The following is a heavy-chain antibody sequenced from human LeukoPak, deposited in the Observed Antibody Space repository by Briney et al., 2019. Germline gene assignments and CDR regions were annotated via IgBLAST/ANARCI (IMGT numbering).Heavy chain of an antibody. CDR2: INHSGST. Sequence: SETLSLTCAVYGGSFSGHYWSWIRQPPGKGLEWIGEINHSGSTNYNPSLKSRVTISVDTSKNQFSLKLSSVTAADTAVYYCARGRGIARFWGQGTLVTVSS. CDR1: GGSFSGHY. CDR3: ARGRGIARF. V-gene: IGHV4-34*01. J-gene: IGHJ4*02. D-gene: IGHD6-13*01.